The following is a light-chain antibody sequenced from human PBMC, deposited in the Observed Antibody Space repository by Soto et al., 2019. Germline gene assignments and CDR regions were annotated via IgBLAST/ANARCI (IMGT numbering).Light chain of an antibody. Sequence: DIQLTQSPSFLSASVGDRVTITCRASQDISSYLAWYQQKPGKAPKLLIYAASTLQSGVPSSFSGSGSGTEFTLTISSLQPEDFATYYCQQLNSYPLACGGGTKVEIK. V-gene: IGKV1-9*01. CDR3: QQLNSYPLA. CDR1: QDISSY. J-gene: IGKJ4*01. CDR2: AAS.